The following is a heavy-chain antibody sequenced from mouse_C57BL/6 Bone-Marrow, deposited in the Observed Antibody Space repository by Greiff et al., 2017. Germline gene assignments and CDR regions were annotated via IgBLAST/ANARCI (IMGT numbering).Heavy chain of an antibody. D-gene: IGHD1-1*01. CDR2: ISSGGSYT. V-gene: IGHV5-6*01. J-gene: IGHJ1*03. CDR1: GFTFSSYG. CDR3: ARHYYGSSRYWYFDV. Sequence: EVNVVESGGDLVKPGGSLKLSCAASGFTFSSYGMSWVRQTPDKRLEWVATISSGGSYTYYPDSVKGRFTISRDNAKNTLYLQMSSLKSEDTAMYYCARHYYGSSRYWYFDVWGTGTTVTVSS.